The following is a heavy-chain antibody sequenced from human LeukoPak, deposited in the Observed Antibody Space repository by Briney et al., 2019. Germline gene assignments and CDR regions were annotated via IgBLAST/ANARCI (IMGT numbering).Heavy chain of an antibody. CDR1: GYTFTGYY. CDR3: ARDRWQWEPSVLGYMDV. D-gene: IGHD1-26*01. CDR2: INPNSGGT. J-gene: IGHJ6*03. V-gene: IGHV1-2*02. Sequence: ASVKVSCKASGYTFTGYYMHWVRQAPGQELEWMGWINPNSGGTNYAQKFQGRVTMTRDTPISTAYMELSRLRSDDTAVYYCARDRWQWEPSVLGYMDVWGKGTTVTVSS.